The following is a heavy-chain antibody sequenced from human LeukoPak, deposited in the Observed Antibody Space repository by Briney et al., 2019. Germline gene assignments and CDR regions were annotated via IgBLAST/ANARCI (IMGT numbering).Heavy chain of an antibody. CDR2: ISGSGGST. J-gene: IGHJ4*02. Sequence: PGGSLRLSCAASGFTFSSYAMSWVRQAPGKGLEWVSAISGSGGSTYYADSVKGRFTISRDNSKNTLYLQMNSLRAEDTAVYYCAKDLTIFGVVIRNLDYWGQGTLVTVSS. V-gene: IGHV3-23*01. CDR1: GFTFSSYA. CDR3: AKDLTIFGVVIRNLDY. D-gene: IGHD3-3*01.